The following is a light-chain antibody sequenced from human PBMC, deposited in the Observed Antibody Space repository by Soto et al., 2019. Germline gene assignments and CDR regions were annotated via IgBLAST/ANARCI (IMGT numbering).Light chain of an antibody. CDR3: NSYTPLSNRV. Sequence: QSVLALPASVSGSPGQSITISCTGTSTDIGAYNYVSWYQKHPGKAPKLLIYEVTNRPSGVSNRFSGSKSGNTASLTISGLKAEDEANYYCNSYTPLSNRVFGTGT. CDR2: EVT. J-gene: IGLJ1*01. CDR1: STDIGAYNY. V-gene: IGLV2-14*01.